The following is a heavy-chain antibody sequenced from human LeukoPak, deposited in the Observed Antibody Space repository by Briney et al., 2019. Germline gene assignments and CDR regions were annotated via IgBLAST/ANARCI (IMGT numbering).Heavy chain of an antibody. CDR1: GDSVVPNNVD. V-gene: IGHV6-1*01. D-gene: IGHD2/OR15-2a*01. Sequence: SQTLSLTFAISGDSVVPNNVDWNWIRQSPSRGLEWQGRTYLRCKWYNEYALYVTSPMTINPDKYRNHFSLQLNAVMPEDTTVYYCTRAKYSALDILGQGTMVTVRS. CDR2: TYLRCKWYN. J-gene: IGHJ3*02. CDR3: TRAKYSALDI.